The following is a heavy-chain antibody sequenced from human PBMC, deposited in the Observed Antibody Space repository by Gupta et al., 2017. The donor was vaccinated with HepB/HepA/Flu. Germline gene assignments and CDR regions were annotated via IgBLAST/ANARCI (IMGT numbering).Heavy chain of an antibody. CDR3: VRHVFGSGYFDY. Sequence: EVQLVESGGGLVQPGGSLRLSCAASGFTFTTYEMHWVRQAPGKGLEWVSYISSSGSPIYYADSVKGRFTVSRDNAKNSLYLQMNSLRAEDTAIYYCVRHVFGSGYFDYWGQGALVTVSS. V-gene: IGHV3-48*03. CDR2: ISSSGSPI. CDR1: GFTFTTYE. D-gene: IGHD3-3*01. J-gene: IGHJ4*02.